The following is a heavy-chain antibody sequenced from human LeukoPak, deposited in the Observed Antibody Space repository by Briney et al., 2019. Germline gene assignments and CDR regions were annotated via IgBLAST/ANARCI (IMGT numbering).Heavy chain of an antibody. CDR3: AHSCLPTGD. D-gene: IGHD7-27*01. V-gene: IGHV3-74*01. CDR2: INPDGSTT. Sequence: RGSLRLSCGASGFTFSSFWMHWVRQAPGKGLVWVSLINPDGSTTNYADSVKGRFTVSRDNAKNTLYLQMNSLRAEDTAVYYCAHSCLPTGDWGQGTLVTVPS. J-gene: IGHJ4*02. CDR1: GFTFSSFW.